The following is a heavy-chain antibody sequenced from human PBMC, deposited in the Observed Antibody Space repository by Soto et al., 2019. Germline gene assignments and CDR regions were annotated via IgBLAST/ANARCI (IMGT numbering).Heavy chain of an antibody. J-gene: IGHJ6*02. Sequence: VKVSCKASGGTFSSYAISWVRQAPGQGLEWMGGIIPIFGTANYAQKFQGRVTITADESTSTAYMELSSLRSEDTAVYYCARGRRHIGATIELYYYCMDVWGQGTTVTVSS. CDR3: ARGRRHIGATIELYYYCMDV. D-gene: IGHD5-12*01. CDR1: GGTFSSYA. CDR2: IIPIFGTA. V-gene: IGHV1-69*13.